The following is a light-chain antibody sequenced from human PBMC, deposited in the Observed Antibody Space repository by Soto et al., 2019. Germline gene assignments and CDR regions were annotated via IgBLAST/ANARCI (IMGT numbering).Light chain of an antibody. J-gene: IGLJ2*01. Sequence: QAVVTQEPSLTVSPGGTVTLTCASSTGAVTSGHYPYWFQQKPGQAPRTLIYETSTKQSWTPARFSGSLLGGKAVLTLSGAHPEDEAEYYCLLSYPTNRVFGAGTQLTVL. CDR3: LLSYPTNRV. V-gene: IGLV7-46*01. CDR2: ETS. CDR1: TGAVTSGHY.